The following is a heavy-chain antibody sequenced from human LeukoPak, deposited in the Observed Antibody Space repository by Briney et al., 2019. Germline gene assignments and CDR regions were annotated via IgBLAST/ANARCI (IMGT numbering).Heavy chain of an antibody. CDR1: GYTFTGYY. J-gene: IGHJ5*02. D-gene: IGHD6-25*01. CDR3: AREIMRLRDWFDP. Sequence: ASVKVSCKASGYTFTGYYMHWVRQAPGQGLEWMGWINPSSGGTNYAQKFQGRVTMTRDTSISTAYMELSRLRSDDTAVYYCAREIMRLRDWFDPWGQRTLVTVSS. V-gene: IGHV1-2*02. CDR2: INPSSGGT.